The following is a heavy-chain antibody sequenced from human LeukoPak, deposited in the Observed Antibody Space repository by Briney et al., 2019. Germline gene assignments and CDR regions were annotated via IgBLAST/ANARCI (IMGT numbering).Heavy chain of an antibody. CDR3: ARGVEPLAANTLAY. V-gene: IGHV3-53*01. Sequence: GGSLRLSCAASGFTVITNDMTWVRQAPGKGLEWGSVLYSDGNTKYADSVQGRFTISRDNSKNTLYLEMNSLGPDDTAVYYCARGVEPLAANTLAYWGQGTLVTVSS. D-gene: IGHD1-14*01. CDR2: LYSDGNT. CDR1: GFTVITND. J-gene: IGHJ4*02.